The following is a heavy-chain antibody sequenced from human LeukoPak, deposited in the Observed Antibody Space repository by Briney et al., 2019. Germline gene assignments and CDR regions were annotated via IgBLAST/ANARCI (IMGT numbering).Heavy chain of an antibody. J-gene: IGHJ4*02. CDR1: GYTFTSYD. CDR2: VNPNSGNT. D-gene: IGHD3-22*01. CDR3: ARRSDDYDSSAYYH. Sequence: ASVKVSCRTSGYTFTSYDLNWVRQATGQGLEWMGWVNPNSGNTGYAQKFQGRVTMTMDPSISTAYMELSSLRSEDTAVYYCARRSDDYDSSAYYHWGQGTLVTVSS. V-gene: IGHV1-8*01.